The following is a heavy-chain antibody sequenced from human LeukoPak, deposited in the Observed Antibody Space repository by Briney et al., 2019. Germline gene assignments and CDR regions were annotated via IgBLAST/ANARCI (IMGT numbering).Heavy chain of an antibody. CDR2: ISSSSSYI. V-gene: IGHV3-21*01. CDR1: GFTFSSYS. CDR3: ARDQQQLDPYYCYYGMDV. D-gene: IGHD6-13*01. Sequence: GGSLRLSCAASGFTFSSYSMDWVRQAPGKGLEWVSSISSSSSYIYYADSVKGRFTISRDNAKNSLYLQMNSLRAEDTAVYYCARDQQQLDPYYCYYGMDVWGKGTTVTVSS. J-gene: IGHJ6*04.